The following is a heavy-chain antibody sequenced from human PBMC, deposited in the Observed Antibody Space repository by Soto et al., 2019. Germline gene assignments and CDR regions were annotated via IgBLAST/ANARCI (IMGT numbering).Heavy chain of an antibody. D-gene: IGHD5-12*01. J-gene: IGHJ6*02. CDR3: ARAIVATIDRTIYYYYGMDV. Sequence: GGSLRLSCAASGFTFSSYAMHWVRQAPGKGLEWVAVISYDGSNKYYADSVKGRFTISRDNSKNTLYLQMNSLRAEDTAVYYCARAIVATIDRTIYYYYGMDVWGQGTTVTVSS. CDR2: ISYDGSNK. V-gene: IGHV3-30-3*01. CDR1: GFTFSSYA.